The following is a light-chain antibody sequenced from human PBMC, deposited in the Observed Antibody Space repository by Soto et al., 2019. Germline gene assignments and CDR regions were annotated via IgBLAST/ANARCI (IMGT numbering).Light chain of an antibody. CDR3: SSYTSSATYV. CDR2: DVS. V-gene: IGLV2-14*03. J-gene: IGLJ1*01. Sequence: QSALTQPASVSGSPRQSITISCTGTSSDVGAYNFVSWYQQHPGKAPKLMIYDVSNRPSGVSSRFSAFKSGNTASLIISGLQAEDEGDYYCSSYTSSATYVFGTGTKLTVL. CDR1: SSDVGAYNF.